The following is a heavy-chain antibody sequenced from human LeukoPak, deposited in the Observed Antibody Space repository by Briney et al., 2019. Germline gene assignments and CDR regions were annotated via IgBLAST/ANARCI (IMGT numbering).Heavy chain of an antibody. CDR3: AREGYDILTGYRGAFDI. CDR2: IYYSGST. Sequence: SETLSLTCTVSGGSMSSSSYYWGWIRQPPGKGLEWIGSIYYSGSTYYNPSLKSRVTISVDTSKNQFSLKLSSVTAADTAVYYCAREGYDILTGYRGAFDIWGQGTMVTVSS. D-gene: IGHD3-9*01. J-gene: IGHJ3*02. V-gene: IGHV4-39*07. CDR1: GGSMSSSSYY.